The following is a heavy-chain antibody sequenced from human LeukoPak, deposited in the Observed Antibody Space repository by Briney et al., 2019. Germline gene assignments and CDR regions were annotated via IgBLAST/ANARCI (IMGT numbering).Heavy chain of an antibody. D-gene: IGHD3-10*01. CDR2: IIPILGIA. CDR1: GYTLTELS. J-gene: IGHJ4*02. CDR3: ARSPGAYYFDY. Sequence: SVKVSCKVSGYTLTELSMHWVRQAPGKGLEWMGRIIPILGIANYAQKFQGRVTITADKSTSTAYMELSSLRSEDTAVYYCARSPGAYYFDYWGQGTLVTVSS. V-gene: IGHV1-69*02.